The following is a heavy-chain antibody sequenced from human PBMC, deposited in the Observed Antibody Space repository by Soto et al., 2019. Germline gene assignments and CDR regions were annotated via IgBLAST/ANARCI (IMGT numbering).Heavy chain of an antibody. CDR3: AKSHLWWGLRSDY. CDR1: GFTFSSCY. CDR2: ITGSGDTT. Sequence: EVQLLESGGGLVQPGGSLRLSCTASGFTFSSCYMTWVRQTPGKGLEWVSTITGSGDTTYYAYFVEGRFTISRDNSKNTLFMQMNSLRVEDTGLYYCAKSHLWWGLRSDYFGLGTRVTVSS. J-gene: IGHJ4*01. V-gene: IGHV3-23*01. D-gene: IGHD1-26*01.